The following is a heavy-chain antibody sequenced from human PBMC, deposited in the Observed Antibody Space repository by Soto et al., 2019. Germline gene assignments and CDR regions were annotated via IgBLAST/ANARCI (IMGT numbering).Heavy chain of an antibody. CDR1: GFTFRSYG. V-gene: IGHV3-30*03. CDR2: IKSDGTSQ. Sequence: GGSLRLSCEASGFTFRSYGMHWVRQAPGKGLEWVAVIKSDGTSQYYSDSVEGRFFISRDNRKNTLFLQMNSLRAEDTAVYYCAREDPVLRFLEWFSGGTDVWGQGTTVTVSS. J-gene: IGHJ6*02. CDR3: AREDPVLRFLEWFSGGTDV. D-gene: IGHD3-3*01.